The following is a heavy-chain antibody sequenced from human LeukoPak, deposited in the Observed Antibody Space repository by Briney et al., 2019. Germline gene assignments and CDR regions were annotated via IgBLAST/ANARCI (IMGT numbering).Heavy chain of an antibody. V-gene: IGHV4-30-4*01. CDR1: GGSISSGDYY. Sequence: SQTLSLTRTVSGGSISSGDYYWSWIRQPPGEGLEWIGYIYYSGSTYYNPSLKSRVTISVDTSKNQFSLKLSSVTAADTAVYYCAREERGYSGYYFDYWGQGTLVTVSS. J-gene: IGHJ4*02. D-gene: IGHD5-12*01. CDR2: IYYSGST. CDR3: AREERGYSGYYFDY.